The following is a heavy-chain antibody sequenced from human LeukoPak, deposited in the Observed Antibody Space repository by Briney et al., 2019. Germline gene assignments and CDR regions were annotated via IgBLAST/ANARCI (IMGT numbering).Heavy chain of an antibody. D-gene: IGHD3-10*02. Sequence: GGSLRLSCAASGFTFSSFAMSWVRQAPGKGLEWVSAISGSGGSAFYADSVKGRFTISRDNSKNTLFLQMNSLRAEDTAVYYCARVYNYVFDYWGQGTLVTVSS. CDR2: ISGSGGSA. CDR1: GFTFSSFA. J-gene: IGHJ4*02. V-gene: IGHV3-23*01. CDR3: ARVYNYVFDY.